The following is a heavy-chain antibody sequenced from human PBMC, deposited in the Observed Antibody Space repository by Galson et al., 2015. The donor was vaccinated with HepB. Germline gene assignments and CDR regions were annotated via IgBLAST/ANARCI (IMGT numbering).Heavy chain of an antibody. CDR3: AINPSTLLTPDDY. CDR2: ISSSSSTI. J-gene: IGHJ4*02. CDR1: GFAFNNAW. V-gene: IGHV3-48*01. Sequence: SLRLSCAASGFAFNNAWMNWVRQAPGKGLDWVSYISSSSSTIYYADSVNGRFTISRDNSKNTLYLQMNSLRADDTAVYYCAINPSTLLTPDDYWGQGSLVTVSS. D-gene: IGHD3-10*01.